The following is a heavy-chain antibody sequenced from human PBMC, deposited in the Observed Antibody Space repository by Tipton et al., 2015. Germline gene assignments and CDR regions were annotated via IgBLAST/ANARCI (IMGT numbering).Heavy chain of an antibody. CDR2: IYHSGIT. J-gene: IGHJ5*02. CDR1: GGSVSSGTYY. CDR3: ATVPTRYYDFWSGPYSGWFDP. V-gene: IGHV4-61*01. Sequence: TLSLTCTVSGGSVSSGTYYWSWIQRPPGKGLEWIGYIYHSGITNYNPSLESRVTISVDTSKNQVSLKLSSVTAADTAVYYCATVPTRYYDFWSGPYSGWFDPWGQGSLVTVSS. D-gene: IGHD3-3*01.